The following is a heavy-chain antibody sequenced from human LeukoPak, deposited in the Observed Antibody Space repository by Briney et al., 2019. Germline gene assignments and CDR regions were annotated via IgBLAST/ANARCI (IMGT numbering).Heavy chain of an antibody. CDR1: GGTFSSYA. Sequence: SVKVSCTASGGTFSSYAISWARQAPGQGLEWMGGIIPIFGTANYAQKFQGRVTITADESTSTAYMKLSSLRSEDTAVYYCARAPLEGYDFWSGYNQRGYYYYGMDVWGQGTTVTVSS. J-gene: IGHJ6*02. CDR2: IIPIFGTA. D-gene: IGHD3-3*01. V-gene: IGHV1-69*13. CDR3: ARAPLEGYDFWSGYNQRGYYYYGMDV.